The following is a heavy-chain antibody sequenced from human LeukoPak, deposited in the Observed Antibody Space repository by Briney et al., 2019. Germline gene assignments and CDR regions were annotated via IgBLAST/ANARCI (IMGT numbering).Heavy chain of an antibody. J-gene: IGHJ4*02. D-gene: IGHD6-19*01. CDR3: ARDSGISSQQWLLPDY. CDR2: IWYDGSNK. V-gene: IGHV3-30*19. CDR1: GFTFSSYG. Sequence: GGSLRLSCAASGFTFSSYGMHWVRQAPGKGLEWVAVIWYDGSNKYYADSVKGRFTISRDNSKNTLYLQMNSLRAEDTAVYYCARDSGISSQQWLLPDYWGQGTLVTVSS.